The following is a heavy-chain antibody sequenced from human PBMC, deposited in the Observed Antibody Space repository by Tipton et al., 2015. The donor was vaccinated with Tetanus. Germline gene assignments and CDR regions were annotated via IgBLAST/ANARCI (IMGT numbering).Heavy chain of an antibody. CDR3: ARYDILTGRFEWYFDL. V-gene: IGHV1-18*04. D-gene: IGHD3-9*01. J-gene: IGHJ2*01. CDR1: GYTFTSYG. Sequence: QVQLVQSGAEVKKPGASVKVSCKASGYTFTSYGISWVRQAPGQGLEWMGWISAYNGNTNYAHELQGRVTMTTDTSTSTAYMELRSLRSDDTAVYYCARYDILTGRFEWYFDLWGRGTLVTVSS. CDR2: ISAYNGNT.